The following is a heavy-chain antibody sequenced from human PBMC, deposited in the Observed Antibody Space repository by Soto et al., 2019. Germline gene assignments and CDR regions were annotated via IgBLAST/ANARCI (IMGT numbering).Heavy chain of an antibody. J-gene: IGHJ6*03. V-gene: IGHV4-59*01. Sequence: PSETLSLTCTVSGGSISSYYWSWIRQPPGKGLEWIGYIYYSGSTNYNPSLKSRVTISVDTSKNQFSLKLSSVTAADMAVYYCARAADYYYYMDVWGKGTTVTVSS. CDR2: IYYSGST. D-gene: IGHD6-19*01. CDR1: GGSISSYY. CDR3: ARAADYYYYMDV.